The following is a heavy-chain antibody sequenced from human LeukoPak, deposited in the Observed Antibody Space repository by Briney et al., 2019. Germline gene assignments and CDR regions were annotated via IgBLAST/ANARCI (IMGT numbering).Heavy chain of an antibody. V-gene: IGHV3-74*01. J-gene: IGHJ4*02. D-gene: IGHD3-9*01. CDR2: FNSDGSNT. Sequence: GGSLRLSCAASGFTVSSNYMSWVRQAPGKGLVWVSRFNSDGSNTSYADSVKGRFTISRDNAKNTLYLQMNSLRAEDTAVYYCARDMFDWLFEDLEIGVSFDYWGQGTLVTVSS. CDR1: GFTVSSNY. CDR3: ARDMFDWLFEDLEIGVSFDY.